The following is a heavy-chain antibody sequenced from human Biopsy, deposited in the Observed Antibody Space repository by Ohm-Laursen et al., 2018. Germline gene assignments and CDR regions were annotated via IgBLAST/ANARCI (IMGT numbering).Heavy chain of an antibody. Sequence: VASVKVSCKASGFTFSSSAVQWVRQARGQRLEWIGWIVVGSGHTNYAQKFQERVTITRDMSTSTAYMELTSLRSEDTAVYYCAATSTLYYYYYAMDVWGQGTTITVSS. V-gene: IGHV1-58*01. CDR2: IVVGSGHT. J-gene: IGHJ6*02. CDR3: AATSTLYYYYYAMDV. CDR1: GFTFSSSA.